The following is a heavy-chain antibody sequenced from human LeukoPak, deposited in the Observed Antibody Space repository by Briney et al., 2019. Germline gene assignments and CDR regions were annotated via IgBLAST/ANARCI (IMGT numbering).Heavy chain of an antibody. CDR2: IRGSGTST. D-gene: IGHD3-3*01. J-gene: IGHJ6*02. CDR3: ARSGPSYYDFWSGYDDYGMDV. V-gene: IGHV3-23*01. CDR1: GFTFRDYA. Sequence: GGSLRLSCAASGFTFRDYAMSWVRQAPGKGLEWVSAIRGSGTSTFYADSVQGRFAISRDNSKDTMYLQMNSLRAEDTAVYYCARSGPSYYDFWSGYDDYGMDVWGQGTTVTVSS.